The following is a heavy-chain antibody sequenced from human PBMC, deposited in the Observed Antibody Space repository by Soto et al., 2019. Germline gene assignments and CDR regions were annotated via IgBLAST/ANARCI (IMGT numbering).Heavy chain of an antibody. D-gene: IGHD6-19*01. CDR3: AKDLSYSSGWSDRSGAAFDI. V-gene: IGHV3-23*01. CDR2: ISGSGGST. Sequence: GGSLRLSCAASGFTFSSYAMSWVRQAPGKGLEWVSAISGSGGSTYYADSVKGRFTISRDNSKNTLYLQMNSLRAEDTAVYYCAKDLSYSSGWSDRSGAAFDIWGQGTMVTVSS. CDR1: GFTFSSYA. J-gene: IGHJ3*02.